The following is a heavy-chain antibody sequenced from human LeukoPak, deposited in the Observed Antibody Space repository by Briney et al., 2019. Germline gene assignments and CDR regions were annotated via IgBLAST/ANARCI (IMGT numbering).Heavy chain of an antibody. CDR3: ARGTWLLGVGVRSAEFSQP. D-gene: IGHD3-10*01. CDR2: ISAYNGNT. J-gene: IGHJ1*01. CDR1: GFIFSNYG. V-gene: IGHV1-18*01. Sequence: GGSVKVSCKASGFIFSNYGINWVRQAPGQGLEWMGWISAYNGNTEYAQKVQVRVTMTTDTSTSTAYMELRSLRSDDTALSDCARGTWLLGVGVRSAEFSQPWAQGTLVTVSS.